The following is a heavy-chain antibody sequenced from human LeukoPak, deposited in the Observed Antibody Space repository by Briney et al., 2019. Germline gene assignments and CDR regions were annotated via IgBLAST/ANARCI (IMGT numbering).Heavy chain of an antibody. Sequence: ASVKVSCKVSGYTLTELSMHWVRQAPGKGLEWMGGFDPEDGETIYAQKFQGRVTMTGDTSTDTAYMELSSLRSEDTAVYYCATWLRGPLYAFDIWGQGTMVTVSS. CDR3: ATWLRGPLYAFDI. CDR1: GYTLTELS. CDR2: FDPEDGET. V-gene: IGHV1-24*01. J-gene: IGHJ3*02. D-gene: IGHD5-12*01.